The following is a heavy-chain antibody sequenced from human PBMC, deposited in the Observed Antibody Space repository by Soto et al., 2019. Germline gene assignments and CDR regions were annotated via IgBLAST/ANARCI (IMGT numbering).Heavy chain of an antibody. J-gene: IGHJ3*02. V-gene: IGHV3-23*01. CDR3: AKGLGGLNAFDI. CDR1: GFTFSSYA. D-gene: IGHD3-16*01. CDR2: ISGSGGST. Sequence: PGGSLRLSCAASGFTFSSYAISWVRQAPGKGLEWVSAISGSGGSTYYADSVKGRFTISRDNSKNTLYLQMNSLRAEDTAVYYCAKGLGGLNAFDIWGQGTMVTVSS.